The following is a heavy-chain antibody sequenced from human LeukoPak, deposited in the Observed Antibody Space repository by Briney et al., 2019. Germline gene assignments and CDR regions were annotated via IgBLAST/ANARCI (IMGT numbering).Heavy chain of an antibody. CDR3: ARIPLPYCSSTSCTGPPI. Sequence: ASVRVSCKASGYTFTSYAMHWVRQAPGQRLEWMGWINAGNGNTKYSQKFQGRVTITRDTSASTAYMELSSLRSEDTAVYYCARIPLPYCSSTSCTGPPIWGQGTMVTVSS. V-gene: IGHV1-3*01. CDR2: INAGNGNT. D-gene: IGHD2-2*01. J-gene: IGHJ3*02. CDR1: GYTFTSYA.